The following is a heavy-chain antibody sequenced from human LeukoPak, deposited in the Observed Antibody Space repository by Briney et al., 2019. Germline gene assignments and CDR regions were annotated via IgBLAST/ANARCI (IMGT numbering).Heavy chain of an antibody. CDR2: IIPIFGTA. CDR3: ARGGVGASSPWFDP. J-gene: IGHJ5*02. Sequence: SVKVSCKASGGTFSSYAISWVRQAPGQGLEWMGGIIPIFGTANYAQKFQGRVTITTDESTSTAYMELSSLRSEDTAVYYCARGGVGASSPWFDPWGQGTLVPVSS. D-gene: IGHD1-26*01. V-gene: IGHV1-69*05. CDR1: GGTFSSYA.